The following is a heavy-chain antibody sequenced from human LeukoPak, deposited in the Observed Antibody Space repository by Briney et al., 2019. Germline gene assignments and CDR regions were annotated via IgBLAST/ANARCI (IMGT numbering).Heavy chain of an antibody. D-gene: IGHD6-19*01. CDR3: ARDATPGIAVAGTGGY. CDR2: ISSSSSTI. V-gene: IGHV3-48*01. Sequence: GGSLRLSCAASGFTFSSYSMNWVRQAPGKGLEWVSYISSSSSTIYYADSVKGRFTISRDNAKNSLYLQMNSLRAEDTAVYYCARDATPGIAVAGTGGYWGQGTLVTVSS. J-gene: IGHJ4*02. CDR1: GFTFSSYS.